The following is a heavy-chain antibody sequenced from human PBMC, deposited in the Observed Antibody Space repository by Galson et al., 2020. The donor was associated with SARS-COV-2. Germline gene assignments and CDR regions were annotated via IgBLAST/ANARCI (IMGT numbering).Heavy chain of an antibody. CDR1: GGPIRSDPYY. CDR3: AIRTYCGGDCYADFDY. Sequence: SQTLSLTCSVSGGPIRSDPYYWCWIRQDPGAGVEWIGYLYYSGRTYYNPSIKSRVDKSVDTSKTELSLNLRSVTDADTAVYYCAIRTYCGGDCYADFDYWGQGILVTVSS. CDR2: LYYSGRT. D-gene: IGHD2-21*01. V-gene: IGHV4-31*03. J-gene: IGHJ4*02.